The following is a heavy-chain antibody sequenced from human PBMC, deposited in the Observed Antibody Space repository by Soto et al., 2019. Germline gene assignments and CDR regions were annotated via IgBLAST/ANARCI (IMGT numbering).Heavy chain of an antibody. V-gene: IGHV4-39*01. CDR3: ARLNLYCIRTNCHGYYGRHV. CDR2: MYSSENT. J-gene: IGHJ6*02. D-gene: IGHD2-2*01. Sequence: SETLSLTCSVSGGFVSSSSYSWGWIRQSPGKGLEWIGTMYSSENTYYNPSLLSRVTISVDTSKNEFSLRLSSVTAADTAVYYCARLNLYCIRTNCHGYYGRHVWGQGTTVTV. CDR1: GGFVSSSSYS.